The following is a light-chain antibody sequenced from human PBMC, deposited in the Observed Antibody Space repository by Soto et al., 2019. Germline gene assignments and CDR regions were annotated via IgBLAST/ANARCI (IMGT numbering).Light chain of an antibody. J-gene: IGLJ1*01. CDR1: SDDVGRYNQ. CDR3: CSYVGSTTYV. V-gene: IGLV2-23*02. Sequence: QSVLTQPASVSGSSGLSITISCTGSSDDVGRYNQVSWYQQHPGKAPKVMIYEVSQRPSGVSNRFSGSKSGNTASLTISGLQAEDEADYYCCSYVGSTTYVFGSGTKLTVL. CDR2: EVS.